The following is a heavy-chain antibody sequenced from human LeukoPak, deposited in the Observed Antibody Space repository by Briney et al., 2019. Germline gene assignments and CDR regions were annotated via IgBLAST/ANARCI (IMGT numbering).Heavy chain of an antibody. CDR2: INHSGKT. D-gene: IGHD3-3*01. V-gene: IGHV4-34*01. CDR1: VASFSGYY. CDR3: ARETWN. Sequence: SETLFLTCAVSVASFSGYYWTWIRQPPGKGLEWIGEINHSGKTNYNPSLKSRITISVDTSKNQFSLKLSSVTAADTAVYYCARETWNWGQGTLVTVSS. J-gene: IGHJ4*02.